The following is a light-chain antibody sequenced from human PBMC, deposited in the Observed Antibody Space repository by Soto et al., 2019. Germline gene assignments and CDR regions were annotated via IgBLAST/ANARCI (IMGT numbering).Light chain of an antibody. CDR1: QSISSY. CDR3: QQSYTVPNT. J-gene: IGKJ2*01. Sequence: DIQMTQSPSSLSASVGDRVTITCRASQSISSYLNWYQQRPGKAPKLLIYAASSLQTEVPSRFSGSGSGTDFTLTISSLQPEDFATYDCQQSYTVPNTFGQGTKLEI. CDR2: AAS. V-gene: IGKV1-39*01.